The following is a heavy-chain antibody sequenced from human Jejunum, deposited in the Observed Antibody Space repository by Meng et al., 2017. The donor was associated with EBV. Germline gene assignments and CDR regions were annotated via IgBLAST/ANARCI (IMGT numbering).Heavy chain of an antibody. Sequence: EVELVEAGGALVQPGGSLRLSCAASGFTFSTYWMHWVRQAPGKGLVWISRINENGRTTTYADSVKGRFTISRDNTKNALYLQMNSLRAEDTAGYFCSRDLAGPYDDWGQGTLVTVSS. V-gene: IGHV3-74*01. CDR3: SRDLAGPYDD. CDR1: GFTFSTYW. CDR2: INENGRTT. J-gene: IGHJ4*02.